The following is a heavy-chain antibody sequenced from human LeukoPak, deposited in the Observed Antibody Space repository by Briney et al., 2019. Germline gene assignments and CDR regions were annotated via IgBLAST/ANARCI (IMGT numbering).Heavy chain of an antibody. D-gene: IGHD3-3*01. Sequence: GGSLRLSCAASGFNFSSYWMSWVRQAPGKGLEWVANIKQDGSEKYYVDSVKGRFTISRDNAKNSLYLQMNSLRAEDTAVYYCARGITIFGVELDYWGQGTLVTVSS. J-gene: IGHJ4*02. CDR1: GFNFSSYW. V-gene: IGHV3-7*04. CDR2: IKQDGSEK. CDR3: ARGITIFGVELDY.